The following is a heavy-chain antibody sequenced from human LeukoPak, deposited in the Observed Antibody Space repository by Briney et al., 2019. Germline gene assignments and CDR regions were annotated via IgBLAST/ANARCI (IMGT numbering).Heavy chain of an antibody. CDR1: GGFFSTYY. V-gene: IGHV4-59*01. CDR2: FYYSGST. Sequence: SETLSLTCTVTGGFFSTYYWSWIRQPPGKGLEWIGHFYYSGSTNYNPSLKSRVTISVDTSRNQFSLKLTSVTAADTAVYYCARGQGGNYYLNYFDYWGQGALVTASS. D-gene: IGHD1-26*01. J-gene: IGHJ4*02. CDR3: ARGQGGNYYLNYFDY.